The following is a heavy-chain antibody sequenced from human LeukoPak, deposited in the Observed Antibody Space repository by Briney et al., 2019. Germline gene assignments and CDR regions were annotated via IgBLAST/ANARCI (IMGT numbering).Heavy chain of an antibody. D-gene: IGHD2-21*01. V-gene: IGHV6-1*01. CDR2: TYYLSKWYN. CDR1: GDSVSSNSVA. Sequence: SQTLSLTCAVSGDSVSSNSVAWNWIRQSPSRGLEWLGRTYYLSKWYNEYAVFVKSRISINADTSSNQFFLQLNPVTTEDTALCFCARWHHSGRHFDLWGRGTLVTVSS. CDR3: ARWHHSGRHFDL. J-gene: IGHJ2*01.